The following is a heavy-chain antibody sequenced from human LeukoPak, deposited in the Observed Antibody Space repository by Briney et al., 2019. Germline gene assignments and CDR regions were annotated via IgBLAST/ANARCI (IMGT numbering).Heavy chain of an antibody. D-gene: IGHD6-19*01. CDR1: AFIFSGHW. CDR3: ARDARGIAVAEYFQH. Sequence: PGGSLRLSCEGSAFIFSGHWMNWVRQTPGKGLEWVASIKEDGSERRYVDSVKGRFSISRDRSKNTLYLQMNSLRAEDTAVYYCARDARGIAVAEYFQHWGQGTLVTVSS. V-gene: IGHV3-7*03. CDR2: IKEDGSER. J-gene: IGHJ1*01.